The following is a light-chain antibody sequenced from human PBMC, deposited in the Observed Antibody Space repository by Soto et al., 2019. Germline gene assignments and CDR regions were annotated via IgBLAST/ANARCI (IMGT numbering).Light chain of an antibody. J-gene: IGKJ1*01. Sequence: DSQMTQSPSTLSASVGDRVAITCRASQRISGWLAWYQQKAGKAPTLLIYGASSLQSGVPSRFTGSGSGTEFTPTISSLQPDDFATYYCQQLNSYPRTFGQGTKVDIK. CDR2: GAS. CDR1: QRISGW. CDR3: QQLNSYPRT. V-gene: IGKV1-5*01.